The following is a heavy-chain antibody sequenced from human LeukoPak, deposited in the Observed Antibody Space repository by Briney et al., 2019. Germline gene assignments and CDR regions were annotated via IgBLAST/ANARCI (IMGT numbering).Heavy chain of an antibody. CDR3: AALWFGETYGMDV. Sequence: EASVKVSCKASGFTFTSSAMQWVRQARGQRLEWIGWIVVGSGNTNYAQKSQERVTITRDMSTSTAYMELSSLRSEDTAVYYCAALWFGETYGMDVWGQGTTVTVSS. CDR1: GFTFTSSA. J-gene: IGHJ6*02. D-gene: IGHD3-10*01. CDR2: IVVGSGNT. V-gene: IGHV1-58*02.